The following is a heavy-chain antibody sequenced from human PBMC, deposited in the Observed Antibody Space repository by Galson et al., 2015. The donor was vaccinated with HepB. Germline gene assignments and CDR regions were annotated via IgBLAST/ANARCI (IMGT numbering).Heavy chain of an antibody. J-gene: IGHJ4*02. Sequence: VKVSCKASGYTFTSYDINWVRQATGQGLEWMGWMNPNSGNTGYAQKFQGRVTMTRNTSISTAYMELSSLRSEDTAVYYCARGNEGLRFLEWLLFWGQGTLVTVSS. CDR1: GYTFTSYD. CDR2: MNPNSGNT. D-gene: IGHD3-3*01. CDR3: ARGNEGLRFLEWLLF. V-gene: IGHV1-8*01.